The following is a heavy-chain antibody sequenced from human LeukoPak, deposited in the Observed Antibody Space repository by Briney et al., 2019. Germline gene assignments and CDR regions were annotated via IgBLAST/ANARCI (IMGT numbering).Heavy chain of an antibody. CDR3: AREFSIYCSSTSCPNDY. CDR2: IKQDGSEK. D-gene: IGHD2-2*01. CDR1: GFTFSSFW. Sequence: GGSLRLSCAASGFTFSSFWMIWVGRAPGKGLVWVANIKQDGSEKYYVDSVKGRFTSSRDNAKNSLYLRMNSLRAEDTAVYYCAREFSIYCSSTSCPNDYWGQGTLVTVSS. J-gene: IGHJ4*02. V-gene: IGHV3-7*01.